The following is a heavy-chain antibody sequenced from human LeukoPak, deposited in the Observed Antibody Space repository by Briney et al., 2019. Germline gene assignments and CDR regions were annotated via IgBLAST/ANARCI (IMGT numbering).Heavy chain of an antibody. D-gene: IGHD3-10*01. CDR1: GGTFSSYA. V-gene: IGHV1-69*05. Sequence: SVKVSCKASGGTFSSYAISWVRQAPGQGLEWMGGIIPIFGTANYAQKFQGRVTMTRDMSTSTVYMELSSLRSEDTAVYYCARDPAPPITMVRGNWFDPWGQGTLVTVSS. CDR3: ARDPAPPITMVRGNWFDP. CDR2: IIPIFGTA. J-gene: IGHJ5*02.